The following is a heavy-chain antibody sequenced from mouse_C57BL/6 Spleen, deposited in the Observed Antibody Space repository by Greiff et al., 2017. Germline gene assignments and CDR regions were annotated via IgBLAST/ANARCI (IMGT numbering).Heavy chain of an antibody. V-gene: IGHV1-74*01. Sequence: VQLQQPGAELVKPGASVKVSCKASGYTFTSYWMHWVKQRPGQGLEWIGRIHPSDSDTNYNQKFKGKATLTVDKSSSTAYMQLRSLTSKDSAVYYCAIYYSNYEFDYWGQGTTLTVSS. J-gene: IGHJ2*01. CDR1: GYTFTSYW. CDR3: AIYYSNYEFDY. D-gene: IGHD2-5*01. CDR2: IHPSDSDT.